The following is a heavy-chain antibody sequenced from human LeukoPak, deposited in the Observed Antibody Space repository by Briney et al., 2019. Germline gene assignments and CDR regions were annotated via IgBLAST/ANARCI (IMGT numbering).Heavy chain of an antibody. D-gene: IGHD6-13*01. J-gene: IGHJ5*02. CDR1: GYTFTSYD. CDR3: ARLGRYIAAAGPNWFDP. Sequence: GASVKVSCKASGYTFTSYDINWVRQATGQGLEWMGWMNPNSGNTGYAQKFQGRVTITRNTSISTAYMELSRLRSDDTAVYYCARLGRYIAAAGPNWFDPWGQGTLVTVSS. CDR2: MNPNSGNT. V-gene: IGHV1-8*03.